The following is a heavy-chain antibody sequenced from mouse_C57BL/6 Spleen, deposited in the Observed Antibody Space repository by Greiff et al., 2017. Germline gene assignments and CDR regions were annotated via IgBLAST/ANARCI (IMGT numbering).Heavy chain of an antibody. CDR3: GRGDDYDGFAY. V-gene: IGHV1-80*01. CDR1: GYAFSSYW. J-gene: IGHJ3*01. Sequence: QVQLKQSGAELVKPGASVKISCKASGYAFSSYWMNWVKQRPGKGLEWIGQIYPGDGDTNYNGKFKGKATLTADKSSSTAYMQLSSLTSEDSAVYFCGRGDDYDGFAYWGQGTLVTVSA. CDR2: IYPGDGDT. D-gene: IGHD2-4*01.